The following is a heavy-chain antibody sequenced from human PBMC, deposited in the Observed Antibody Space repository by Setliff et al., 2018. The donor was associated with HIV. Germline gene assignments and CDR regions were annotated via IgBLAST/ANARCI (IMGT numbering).Heavy chain of an antibody. Sequence: SETLSLTCTVSGGSISNYYWSWIRQPPGKGLEWIGYIYATGSTNYNPSLKGRVTVSVDTAKNQFSLRLSSVTAADTAVYYCARHPPHDSTWPYYYYGMDVWGQGTTVTVS. J-gene: IGHJ6*02. CDR2: IYATGST. V-gene: IGHV4-4*09. CDR3: ARHPPHDSTWPYYYYGMDV. CDR1: GGSISNYY. D-gene: IGHD6-13*01.